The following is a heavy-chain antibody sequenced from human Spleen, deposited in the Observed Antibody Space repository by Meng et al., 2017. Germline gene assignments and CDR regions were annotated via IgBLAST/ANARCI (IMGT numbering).Heavy chain of an antibody. CDR3: ARDQGWLRFGWGY. D-gene: IGHD5-12*01. V-gene: IGHV1-69*13. CDR1: GGTFSNYA. J-gene: IGHJ4*01. Sequence: SVKVSCKASGGTFSNYALSWVRQGPGQGLEWMGGIIPIFGTANYAQKFQGRVTITADESTNTAYMELSSLRSEDSAVYYCARDQGWLRFGWGYWGQGTLVTVSS. CDR2: IIPIFGTA.